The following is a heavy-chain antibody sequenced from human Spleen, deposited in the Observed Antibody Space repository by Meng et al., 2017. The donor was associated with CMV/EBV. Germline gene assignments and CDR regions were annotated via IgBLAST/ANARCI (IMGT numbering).Heavy chain of an antibody. CDR3: ARDVAMAGWTYFDY. V-gene: IGHV4-59*01. CDR1: GGSISGSY. Sequence: SETLSLTCTVSGGSISGSYWSWIRQSPRKGLEWIGYIYYSGSTNYSPSLKSRVTISLDTSKNQFSLTLTSVTAADTAVYYCARDVAMAGWTYFDYWGQGTLVTVSS. D-gene: IGHD5-24*01. J-gene: IGHJ4*02. CDR2: IYYSGST.